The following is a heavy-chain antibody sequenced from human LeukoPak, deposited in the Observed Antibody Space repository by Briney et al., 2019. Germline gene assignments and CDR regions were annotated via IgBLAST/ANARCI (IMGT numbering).Heavy chain of an antibody. CDR2: INHSGST. Sequence: SETLSLTCAVYGGSFSGYYWSWIRQPPGKGLEWIGEINHSGSTNYNPSLKSRVTISVDTSKNQFSLKLSSVTAADTAVYYCAKGGEMATITDFDYWGQGILVTVSS. D-gene: IGHD5-24*01. V-gene: IGHV4-34*01. CDR1: GGSFSGYY. CDR3: AKGGEMATITDFDY. J-gene: IGHJ4*02.